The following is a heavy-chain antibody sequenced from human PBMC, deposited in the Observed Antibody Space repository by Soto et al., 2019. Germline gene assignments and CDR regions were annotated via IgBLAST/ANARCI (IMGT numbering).Heavy chain of an antibody. Sequence: GSLRLSCAASGFTFSNYAMTWVRQAPGKGLEWVSAIGSSGGSTFYADSVKGRFTISRDNSKNTLYLQMSSLRAEDTAVYYCAKVSPEEGSGERGYNVDYWGHGTLVTVSS. V-gene: IGHV3-23*01. CDR1: GFTFSNYA. CDR3: AKVSPEEGSGERGYNVDY. J-gene: IGHJ4*01. D-gene: IGHD3-22*01. CDR2: IGSSGGST.